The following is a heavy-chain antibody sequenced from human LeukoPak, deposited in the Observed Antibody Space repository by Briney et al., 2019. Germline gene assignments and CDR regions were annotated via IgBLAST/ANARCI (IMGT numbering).Heavy chain of an antibody. J-gene: IGHJ4*02. Sequence: ASVKVSCKASGYSFTGYYMHWVRQAPGQGLEWMGWINPNSGGTKYAQKFKGRVTMTRDTSISTAYMELSRLRSDDTAVYYCARHRDTAMVWGYFDYWGQGTLVTVSS. CDR2: INPNSGGT. CDR3: ARHRDTAMVWGYFDY. V-gene: IGHV1-2*02. CDR1: GYSFTGYY. D-gene: IGHD5-18*01.